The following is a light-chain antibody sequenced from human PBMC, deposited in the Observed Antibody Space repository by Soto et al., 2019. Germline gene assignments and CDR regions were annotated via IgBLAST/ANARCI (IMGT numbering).Light chain of an antibody. CDR3: QQYGSSPWT. V-gene: IGKV3-20*01. Sequence: EIEVTQYPVTLSVCPGERATLSCRASQSVSSNLAWHQQKPGQAPRLLIYGASARAVDIPDRFSGSGSGTDFTLTISRLEPEDFAVYYCQQYGSSPWTCGQGTRWIS. CDR1: QSVSSN. CDR2: GAS. J-gene: IGKJ1*01.